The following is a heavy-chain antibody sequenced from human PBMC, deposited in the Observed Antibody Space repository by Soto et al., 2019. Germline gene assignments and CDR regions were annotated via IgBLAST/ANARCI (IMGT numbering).Heavy chain of an antibody. J-gene: IGHJ6*02. D-gene: IGHD5-12*01. Sequence: QVQLVQSGAEVKKPGSSVKVSCKASGGTFSSYAISWVRQAPGQGLEWMEGIIPIFGTANYAQKFQGRVTITADESTSTAYMELSSLRSEDTAVYYCARDVGDGYEGYYYYGMDVWGQGTTVTVSS. CDR2: IIPIFGTA. CDR3: ARDVGDGYEGYYYYGMDV. V-gene: IGHV1-69*12. CDR1: GGTFSSYA.